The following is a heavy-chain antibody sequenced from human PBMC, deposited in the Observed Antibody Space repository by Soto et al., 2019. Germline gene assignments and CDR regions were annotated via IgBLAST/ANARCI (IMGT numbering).Heavy chain of an antibody. D-gene: IGHD7-27*01. CDR2: ISGSGSST. V-gene: IGHV3-23*01. CDR1: GFTFSSYT. Sequence: ESGGGLVEPGGSRRLSCAASGFTFSSYTMSWVRQAPGKGLEWVSTISGSGSSTYSADSVKGRFTISRDNSKNTLYLQMNSLGVEGTAIYYCAKAWGIDYWGQGTLVTVSS. CDR3: AKAWGIDY. J-gene: IGHJ4*02.